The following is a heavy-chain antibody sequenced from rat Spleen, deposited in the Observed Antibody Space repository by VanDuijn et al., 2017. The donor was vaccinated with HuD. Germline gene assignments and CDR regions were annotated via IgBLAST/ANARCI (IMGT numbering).Heavy chain of an antibody. CDR3: TTDRPGALMEA. CDR1: GFTFSDYY. J-gene: IGHJ2*01. D-gene: IGHD1-3*01. V-gene: IGHV5-29*01. Sequence: EVQMVESGGGLVQPGRSLKLSCAASGFTFSDYYMAWVRQAPTKGLEWVTTISFDGSSTYYRDSVKGRFTISRDNAKSTLYLQMDSLRSEDTATYYCTTDRPGALMEAWGQGVMVTVSS. CDR2: ISFDGSST.